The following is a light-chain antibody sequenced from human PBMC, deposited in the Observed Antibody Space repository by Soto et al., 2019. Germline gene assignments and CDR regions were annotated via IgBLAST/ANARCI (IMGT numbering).Light chain of an antibody. CDR2: ANN. CDR1: SSNIGAGYD. V-gene: IGLV1-40*01. CDR3: TSFTSSNTWV. Sequence: QAVVTQPPSVSGAPGQRVTISCSGSSSNIGAGYDVHWYQQLPGTAPKLLISANNIRPSGVPDRFSGSKSGTSASLAITGLQAEDEADYYCTSFTSSNTWVFGGGTKLTVL. J-gene: IGLJ3*02.